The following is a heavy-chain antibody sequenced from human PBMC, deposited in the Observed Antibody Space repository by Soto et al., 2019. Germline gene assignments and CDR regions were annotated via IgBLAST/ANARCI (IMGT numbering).Heavy chain of an antibody. D-gene: IGHD4-4*01. Sequence: PSETLSLTCAVSGGSISSSNWWSWVRQPPGKGLEWIGEIYHSGSTNYNPSLKSRVTISVDKSKNQFSLKLSSVTAADTAVYYCAGAGHDYSNYPNLYYYYGMDVWGQGTTVTVSS. V-gene: IGHV4-4*02. CDR1: GGSISSSNW. CDR3: AGAGHDYSNYPNLYYYYGMDV. J-gene: IGHJ6*02. CDR2: IYHSGST.